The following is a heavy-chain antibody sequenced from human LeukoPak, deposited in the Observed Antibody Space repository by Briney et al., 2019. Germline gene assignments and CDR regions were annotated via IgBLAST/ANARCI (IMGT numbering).Heavy chain of an antibody. Sequence: GGSLRLSCAASGVTFSSYGMHWVRQAPGKGLEWVAVISYDGSNKYYADSVKGRFTISRDNSKNTLYLQMNSLRAEDTAVYYCAKDRTSIAAAGTYYGMDVWGQGTTVTVSS. D-gene: IGHD6-13*01. V-gene: IGHV3-30*18. CDR3: AKDRTSIAAAGTYYGMDV. J-gene: IGHJ6*02. CDR2: ISYDGSNK. CDR1: GVTFSSYG.